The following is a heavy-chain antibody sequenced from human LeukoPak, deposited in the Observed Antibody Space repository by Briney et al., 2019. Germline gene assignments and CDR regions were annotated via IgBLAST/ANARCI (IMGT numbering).Heavy chain of an antibody. CDR2: INSDGSRT. CDR1: GYNFNYYW. V-gene: IGHV3-74*01. CDR3: TKVRHDSDAWVDP. Sequence: PGGSLRLSCVISGYNFNYYWRHWVRQAPGKGLVWVSRINSDGSRTYYAASVRGRFTISRANDKTTLFLQMNRLTGADMTVYECTKVRHDSDAWVDPWGQGTLVIVSS. J-gene: IGHJ5*02. D-gene: IGHD3-16*01.